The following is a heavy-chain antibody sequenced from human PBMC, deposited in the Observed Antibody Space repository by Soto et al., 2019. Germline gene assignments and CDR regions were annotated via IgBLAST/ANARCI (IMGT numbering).Heavy chain of an antibody. CDR3: ARDLYIAAAEGFDY. D-gene: IGHD6-13*01. CDR1: GFTFSSYS. J-gene: IGHJ4*02. V-gene: IGHV3-21*01. Sequence: GGSLRLSCAASGFTFSSYSMNWVRQAPGKGLEWVSSISSSSSYIYYADSVKGRFTISRDNAKNSLYLQMNSLRAEDTAVYYCARDLYIAAAEGFDYWGQGTLVTVSS. CDR2: ISSSSSYI.